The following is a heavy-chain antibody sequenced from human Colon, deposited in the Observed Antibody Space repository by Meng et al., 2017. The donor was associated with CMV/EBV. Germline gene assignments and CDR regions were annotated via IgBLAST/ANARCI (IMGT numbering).Heavy chain of an antibody. D-gene: IGHD2-21*02. CDR2: IRYDGTKA. CDR1: GFTFNTFG. J-gene: IGHJ4*02. V-gene: IGHV3-30*02. CDR3: AKEFVLGTHLDH. Sequence: GGSLRLSCSASGFTFNTFGMHWVRQAPDKGLEWVAFIRYDGTKADYADSVTGRFTISRDNAKNSLHLQMTSLRPEDSAVYYCAKEFVLGTHLDHWGQGTLVTVSS.